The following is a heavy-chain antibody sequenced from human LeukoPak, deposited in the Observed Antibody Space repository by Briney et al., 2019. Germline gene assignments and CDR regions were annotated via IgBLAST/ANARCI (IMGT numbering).Heavy chain of an antibody. V-gene: IGHV1-2*04. Sequence: ASVKVSCKASGYTFTGYYMHWVRQAPGQGLEWMGWINPNSGGTNYAQKFQGWVTMTRDTSISTAYMELSRLRSDDTAVYYCARAGIRGYSYGYNYWGQGTLVTVSS. J-gene: IGHJ4*02. CDR2: INPNSGGT. CDR3: ARAGIRGYSYGYNY. D-gene: IGHD5-18*01. CDR1: GYTFTGYY.